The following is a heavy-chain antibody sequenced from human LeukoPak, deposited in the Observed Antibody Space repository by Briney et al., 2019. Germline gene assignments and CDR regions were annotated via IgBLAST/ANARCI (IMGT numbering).Heavy chain of an antibody. CDR1: GFTFSSHW. Sequence: GGSLRLSCAASGFTFSSHWMHWVRQVPGKGPVWVSCINSDGSVTSYADSVKGRFTISRDNAKNTLFLQMNSLRAEDTAVYFCASDYYYYDLGVWGKGTTVTVSS. V-gene: IGHV3-74*01. CDR3: ASDYYYYDLGV. J-gene: IGHJ6*03. CDR2: INSDGSVT.